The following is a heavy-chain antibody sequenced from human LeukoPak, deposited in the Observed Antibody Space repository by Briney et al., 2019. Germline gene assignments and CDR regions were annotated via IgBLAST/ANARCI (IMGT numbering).Heavy chain of an antibody. Sequence: GGSLRLSCAASGFTFSNYGMHWVRQAPGKGLEWVAFTHYDGNNEYYADSVKGRFTISRDNAKNLLYLQMNSLRAEDTAVYYCARAGGYSENDYWGQGTLVTVSS. CDR2: THYDGNNE. D-gene: IGHD5-18*01. CDR3: ARAGGYSENDY. CDR1: GFTFSNYG. V-gene: IGHV3-30*02. J-gene: IGHJ4*02.